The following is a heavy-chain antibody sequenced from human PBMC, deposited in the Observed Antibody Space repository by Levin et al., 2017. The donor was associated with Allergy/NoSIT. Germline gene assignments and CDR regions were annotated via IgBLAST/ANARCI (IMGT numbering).Heavy chain of an antibody. CDR1: GCTLNNYA. J-gene: IGHJ4*02. CDR3: AKGIYHGGVTVAFDH. V-gene: IGHV3-23*01. D-gene: IGHD3-16*01. CDR2: VSFHGVDT. Sequence: GGSLRLSCAASGCTLNNYAMTWVRQAPGKGREWVSIVSFHGVDTYYADSVKGRFTTSTDTSKNTLYLQLNSLRAEDTAIYFCAKGIYHGGVTVAFDHWGQGILVTVSS.